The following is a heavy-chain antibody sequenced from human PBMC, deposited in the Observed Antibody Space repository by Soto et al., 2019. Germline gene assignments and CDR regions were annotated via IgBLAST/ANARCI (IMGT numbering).Heavy chain of an antibody. D-gene: IGHD3-22*01. V-gene: IGHV4-38-2*01. CDR1: GDSISSDKW. CDR3: ARLGGYYQAFDQ. J-gene: IGHJ4*02. Sequence: ETLSLTCAVPGDSISSDKWWSWVRQPPGKGLGWIGSIYYSGSTYYNPSLKSRVTISVDTSKNQFSLRLNSVTAADTAVYYCARLGGYYQAFDQWGQGSLVTVSS. CDR2: IYYSGST.